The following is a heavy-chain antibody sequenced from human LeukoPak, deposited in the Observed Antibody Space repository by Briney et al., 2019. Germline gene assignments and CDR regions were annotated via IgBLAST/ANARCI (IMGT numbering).Heavy chain of an antibody. V-gene: IGHV3-11*01. J-gene: IGHJ5*02. CDR1: GFTFSDYY. CDR3: ARDLQFRLHDP. Sequence: GGSLRLSCTASGFTFSDYYMSWIRQAPGKGLEWLSYISTSGDSVSYVDSVKGRFTISRDNAKNSLYLQIDSLRAEDTAMCYCARDLQFRLHDPWGQGILVTVSS. CDR2: ISTSGDSV. D-gene: IGHD4-11*01.